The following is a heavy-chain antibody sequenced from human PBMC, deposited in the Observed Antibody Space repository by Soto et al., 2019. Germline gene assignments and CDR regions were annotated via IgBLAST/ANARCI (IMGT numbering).Heavy chain of an antibody. CDR2: ISSSGSTI. Sequence: PGGSLRLSCAASGFTFSDYYMSWIRQAPGKGLEWVSYISSSGSTIYYADSVKGRFTISRDNAKNSLYLQMNSLRAEDTAVYYCARVLHIVVVTAIYNWFDPWGQGTLVTVSS. D-gene: IGHD2-21*02. V-gene: IGHV3-11*01. CDR1: GFTFSDYY. J-gene: IGHJ5*02. CDR3: ARVLHIVVVTAIYNWFDP.